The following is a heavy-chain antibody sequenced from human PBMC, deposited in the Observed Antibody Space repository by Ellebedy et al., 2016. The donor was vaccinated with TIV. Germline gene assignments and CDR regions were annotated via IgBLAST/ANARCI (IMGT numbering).Heavy chain of an antibody. Sequence: GESLKISXAASGFTFSKFSMNWVRQAPGKGLEWVSYISYSSVTKHYADSVKGRFTISRDDAKNSLYLEINSLRAEDTAIYYCVRDERWGQGTMVTVSS. J-gene: IGHJ3*01. V-gene: IGHV3-48*04. CDR3: VRDER. CDR1: GFTFSKFS. D-gene: IGHD5-24*01. CDR2: ISYSSVTK.